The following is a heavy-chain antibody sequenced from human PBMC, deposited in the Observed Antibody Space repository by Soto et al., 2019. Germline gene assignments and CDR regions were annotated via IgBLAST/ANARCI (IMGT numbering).Heavy chain of an antibody. Sequence: PSETLSLTCTVSGGSISSSSYYWGWIRQPPGKGLEWIGSIYYSGSTYYNPSLKSRVTISVDTSKNQFSLKLSSVTAADTAVYYCARDQSQGYCSGGSCSYYYYYGMDVWGQGTTVTVSS. CDR2: IYYSGST. D-gene: IGHD2-15*01. CDR3: ARDQSQGYCSGGSCSYYYYYGMDV. V-gene: IGHV4-39*02. J-gene: IGHJ6*02. CDR1: GGSISSSSYY.